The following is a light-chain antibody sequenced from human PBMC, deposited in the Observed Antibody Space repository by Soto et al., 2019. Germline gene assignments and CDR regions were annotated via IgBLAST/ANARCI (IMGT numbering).Light chain of an antibody. CDR2: SAS. Sequence: DIQMTQSPSSLSASVGDRVTITCRASQDISVYLAWYQQKPGKVPKLLIYSASTLQSGVPSRFSGSGSGTDFXLTISSLQPEDVATYYCQKFNTAPLTFGQGTRLEIK. CDR3: QKFNTAPLT. V-gene: IGKV1-27*01. J-gene: IGKJ5*01. CDR1: QDISVY.